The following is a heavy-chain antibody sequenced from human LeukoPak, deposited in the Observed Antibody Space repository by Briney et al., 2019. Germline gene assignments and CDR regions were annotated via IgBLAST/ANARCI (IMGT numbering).Heavy chain of an antibody. Sequence: GGSLRLSCAASGFTSSTYLMGWVRQAPGKGLEWVANIKQDGNDKYYVDSVKGRFSISRDNAENSLYLQMNSLRAEDTAVYYCVVTRRSGAFDIWGQGTMVPSPQ. CDR1: GFTSSTYL. CDR2: IKQDGNDK. CDR3: VVTRRSGAFDI. J-gene: IGHJ3*02. D-gene: IGHD4-11*01. V-gene: IGHV3-7*01.